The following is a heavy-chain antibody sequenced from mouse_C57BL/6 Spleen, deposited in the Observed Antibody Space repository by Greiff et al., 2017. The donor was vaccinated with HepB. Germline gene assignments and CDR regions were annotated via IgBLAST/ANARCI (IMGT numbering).Heavy chain of an antibody. J-gene: IGHJ4*01. CDR3: ASWYYGSSSYAMDY. D-gene: IGHD1-1*01. CDR1: GFTFSDYG. CDR2: ISSGSSTI. V-gene: IGHV5-17*01. Sequence: EVQLVESGGGLVKPGGSLKLSCAASGFTFSDYGMHWVRQAPEKGLEWVAYISSGSSTIYYADTVKGRFPISRDNAKNTLFLQMTSLRSEDTAMYYCASWYYGSSSYAMDYWGQGTSVTVSS.